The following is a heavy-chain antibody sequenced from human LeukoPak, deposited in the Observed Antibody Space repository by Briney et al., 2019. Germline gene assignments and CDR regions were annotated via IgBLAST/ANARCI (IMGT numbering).Heavy chain of an antibody. CDR3: ARGPAVLRGVIRPGAFDY. V-gene: IGHV3-48*02. D-gene: IGHD3-10*01. J-gene: IGHJ4*02. CDR2: ISSSSSTI. Sequence: PWGSLRLSCAASGFTFSSYSMNWVRQAPGKGLEWVSYISSSSSTIYYADSVKGRFTISRDNAKNSLYLQMNSLRDEDTAVYYCARGPAVLRGVIRPGAFDYWGQGTLVTVSS. CDR1: GFTFSSYS.